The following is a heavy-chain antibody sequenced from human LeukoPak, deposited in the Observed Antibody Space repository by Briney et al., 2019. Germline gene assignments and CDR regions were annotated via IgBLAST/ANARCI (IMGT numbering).Heavy chain of an antibody. D-gene: IGHD1-26*01. CDR2: IYSRGTT. V-gene: IGHV4-59*01. J-gene: IGHJ2*01. CDR3: ARERESYWYFDL. Sequence: SETLSLSCTVSGGSISSYYWSWIRQPPGKGLEWIGYIYSRGTTNYNPSLKSRVTILLDTSKNQFSLRLSSVTAADTAVYYCARERESYWYFDLWGRGTLVIVSS. CDR1: GGSISSYY.